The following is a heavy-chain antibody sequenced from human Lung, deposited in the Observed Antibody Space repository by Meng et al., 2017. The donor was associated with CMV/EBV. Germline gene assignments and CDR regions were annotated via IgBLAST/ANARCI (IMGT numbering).Heavy chain of an antibody. D-gene: IGHD1-1*01. Sequence: GGSXRLXCAASGFTFSSYSMNWVRQAPGKGLEWVSSISSSSSYIYYADSVKGRFTISRDNAKNSLYLQMNSLRAEDTAVYYCAREGGGAGTPGSYYYGMDVWXQGTXVTVSS. V-gene: IGHV3-21*01. CDR1: GFTFSSYS. CDR3: AREGGGAGTPGSYYYGMDV. J-gene: IGHJ6*02. CDR2: ISSSSSYI.